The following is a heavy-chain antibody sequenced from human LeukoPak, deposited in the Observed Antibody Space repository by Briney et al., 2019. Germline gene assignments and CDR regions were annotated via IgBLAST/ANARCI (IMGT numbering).Heavy chain of an antibody. CDR1: GFTVSSNY. CDR2: IWHEGSNI. CDR3: ARDRLGYCASTDCYAFDL. D-gene: IGHD2-2*01. Sequence: PGGSLRLSCAASGFTVSSNYMSWVRQAPGKGLEWVAVIWHEGSNIHYADSVQGRFTISRDNSKSTLFLQTTSLLVEDTAVYYCARDRLGYCASTDCYAFDLWGQGTLVSVSS. J-gene: IGHJ4*02. V-gene: IGHV3-33*08.